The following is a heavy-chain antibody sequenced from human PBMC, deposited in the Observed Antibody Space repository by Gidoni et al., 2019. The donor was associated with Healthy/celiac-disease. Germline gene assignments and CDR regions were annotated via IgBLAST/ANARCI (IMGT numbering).Heavy chain of an antibody. CDR3: ARVGAPPHFDY. D-gene: IGHD1-26*01. V-gene: IGHV4-39*07. CDR2: IYYSGST. CDR1: GGSISSSSYY. Sequence: QLQLQESGPGLVKPSATLSLTCTVSGGSISSSSYYWGWIRQPPGKGLEWIGSIYYSGSTYYNPSLKSRVTISVDTSKNQFSLKLSSVTAADTAVYYCARVGAPPHFDYWGQGTLVTVSS. J-gene: IGHJ4*02.